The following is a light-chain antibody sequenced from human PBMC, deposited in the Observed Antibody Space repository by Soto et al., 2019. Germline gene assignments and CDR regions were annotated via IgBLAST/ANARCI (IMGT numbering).Light chain of an antibody. J-gene: IGKJ4*02. CDR2: AAS. V-gene: IGKV1-12*01. CDR3: RHAIHFPLA. CDR1: QGGDNW. Sequence: DIQMTQSPSSLSASVCDSVTITCRASQGGDNWVAWYQQKPGMAPKLLISAASNLQSGVPTRFSGNGSGTGFTLTMNSLQPQDFATYFCRHAIHFPLAFGGGTKVEI.